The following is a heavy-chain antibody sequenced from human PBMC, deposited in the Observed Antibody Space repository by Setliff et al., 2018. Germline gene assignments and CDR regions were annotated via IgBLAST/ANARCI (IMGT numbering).Heavy chain of an antibody. CDR2: ISGYNGYT. J-gene: IGHJ5*02. V-gene: IGHV1-18*01. CDR1: GGTFNNYA. D-gene: IGHD3-22*01. CDR3: ARDPFRNYDTAPVWFDP. Sequence: GASVKVSCKASGGTFNNYALNWVRQAPGQGLEWMGWISGYNGYTVYAQKLQGRVTLTTDTSTGTAYMELRSLRSDDTAVYYCARDPFRNYDTAPVWFDPWGQGTLVTVSS.